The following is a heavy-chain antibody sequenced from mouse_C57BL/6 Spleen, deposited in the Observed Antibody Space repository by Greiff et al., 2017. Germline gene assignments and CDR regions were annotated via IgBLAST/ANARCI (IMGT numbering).Heavy chain of an antibody. CDR1: GYTFTSYW. Sequence: VQLQQSGAELVKPGASVKLSCKASGYTFTSYWMHWVKQRPGRGLEWIGRIYPNSGGTKYNEQFKSKATLTVDKPSSTAYMQLSSLTSEDSAVYYCARGAMDDLYPDYGGQGNTRTVAP. V-gene: IGHV1-72*01. J-gene: IGHJ2*01. CDR3: ARGAMDDLYPDY. D-gene: IGHD1-1*02. CDR2: IYPNSGGT.